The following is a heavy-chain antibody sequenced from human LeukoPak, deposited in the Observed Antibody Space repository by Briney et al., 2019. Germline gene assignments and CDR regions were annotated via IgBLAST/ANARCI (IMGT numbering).Heavy chain of an antibody. CDR2: INHSGST. Sequence: PSETLSLTCAVYGGSFSGYYWSWIRQPPGKGLGWIGEINHSGSTNYNPSLKSRVTISVDTSKNQFSLKLSSVTAADTAVYYCARGHLNYDILTGHQGDAFDIWGQGTMVTVSS. CDR3: ARGHLNYDILTGHQGDAFDI. V-gene: IGHV4-34*01. CDR1: GGSFSGYY. J-gene: IGHJ3*02. D-gene: IGHD3-9*01.